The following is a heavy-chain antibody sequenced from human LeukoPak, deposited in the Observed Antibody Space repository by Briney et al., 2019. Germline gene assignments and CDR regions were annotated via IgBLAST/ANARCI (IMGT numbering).Heavy chain of an antibody. J-gene: IGHJ6*03. Sequence: PGGSLRLSCAASGFTFSSYGMSWVRQAPGKGLEWVANIKQDGSEKYYVDSVKGRFTISRDNAKNSLYLQMNSLRAEDTAVYYCARDRAAGILYYMDVWGKGTTVTISS. CDR1: GFTFSSYG. CDR3: ARDRAAGILYYMDV. D-gene: IGHD6-19*01. V-gene: IGHV3-7*01. CDR2: IKQDGSEK.